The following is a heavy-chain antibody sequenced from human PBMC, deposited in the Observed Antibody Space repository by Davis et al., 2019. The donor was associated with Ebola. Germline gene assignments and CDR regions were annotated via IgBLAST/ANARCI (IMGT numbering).Heavy chain of an antibody. Sequence: GESLKISCAASGFTFSYYDMQWVRQAAGKGLEWVSGIGTIGGDTHYADSVKGRFTISREDAKNSLYLQMDSLRAGDTAIYYCARANSGCTGGGCFSGHWFDPWGQGTLVTVSS. D-gene: IGHD2-15*01. J-gene: IGHJ5*02. CDR3: ARANSGCTGGGCFSGHWFDP. V-gene: IGHV3-13*01. CDR1: GFTFSYYD. CDR2: IGTIGGDT.